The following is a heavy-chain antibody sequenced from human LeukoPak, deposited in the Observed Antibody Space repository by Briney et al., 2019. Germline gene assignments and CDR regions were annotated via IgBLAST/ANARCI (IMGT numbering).Heavy chain of an antibody. CDR2: IYYSGST. CDR3: ARGSGGWSRYYFDY. J-gene: IGHJ4*02. Sequence: SQTLSLTCTVSGGSISSSSYYWGWIRQPPGKGLEWIGSIYYSGSTCYNPSLKSRVTISVDTSKNQFSLKLSSVTAADTAVYYCARGSGGWSRYYFDYWGQGTLVTASS. V-gene: IGHV4-39*07. CDR1: GGSISSSSYY. D-gene: IGHD6-19*01.